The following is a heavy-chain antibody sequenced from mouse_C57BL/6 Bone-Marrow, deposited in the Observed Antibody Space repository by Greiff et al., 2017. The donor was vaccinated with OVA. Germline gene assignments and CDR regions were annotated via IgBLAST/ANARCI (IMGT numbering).Heavy chain of an antibody. J-gene: IGHJ2*01. CDR3: ARRGLYYYGSSYGLDY. V-gene: IGHV1-82*01. Sequence: QVQLKESGPELVKPGASVKISCKASGYAFSRSWMNWVKQRPGKGLEWIGRIYPGDGDTNYNGQFKGKAALTADKSSSTAYMQLSSLTSEDSAVYVCARRGLYYYGSSYGLDYWGQGTTLTVSS. CDR2: IYPGDGDT. CDR1: GYAFSRSW. D-gene: IGHD1-1*01.